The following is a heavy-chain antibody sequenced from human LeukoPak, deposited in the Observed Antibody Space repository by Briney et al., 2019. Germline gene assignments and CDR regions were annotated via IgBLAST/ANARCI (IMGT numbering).Heavy chain of an antibody. CDR1: GDSISNSRYS. CDR2: TSYSGSA. CDR3: AREGIPGAFDI. V-gene: IGHV4-39*07. J-gene: IGHJ3*02. Sequence: SETLSLTCTVSGDSISNSRYSWGWIRQPPGKGLEWIGTTSYSGSAYYNPSLKSRVTMAVDTSKNQFSLKLSSVTAADTAVYYCAREGIPGAFDIWGQGTMVTVSS. D-gene: IGHD3-10*01.